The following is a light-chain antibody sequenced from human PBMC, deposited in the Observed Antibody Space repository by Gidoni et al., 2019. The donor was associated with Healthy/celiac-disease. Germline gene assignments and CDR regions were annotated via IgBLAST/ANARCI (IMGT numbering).Light chain of an antibody. Sequence: DIQMTQSPSSLSASVGDRVTITCQASQDISNYLNWYQQKPGKAPKLLIYDASNLETGVPSRFSGSGSGIDFTFTISSLQPEDIATYYCQQYDNLLRTFGGGTKVEIK. CDR1: QDISNY. V-gene: IGKV1-33*01. J-gene: IGKJ4*01. CDR2: DAS. CDR3: QQYDNLLRT.